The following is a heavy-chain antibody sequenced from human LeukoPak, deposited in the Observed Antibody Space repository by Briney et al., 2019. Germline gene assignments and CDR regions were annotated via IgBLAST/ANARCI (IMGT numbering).Heavy chain of an antibody. D-gene: IGHD3-10*01. J-gene: IGHJ4*02. CDR2: IYYSGAT. Sequence: SETLSLTCTVSGGSISNYYWSWIRQPPGEGLEWIGHIYYSGATKYNPSLKSRITISVDTSKNQFSLMLSSVTAADTAVYYCARFGITVVRGGKYYFDYWGQGTLVIVSS. CDR1: GGSISNYY. CDR3: ARFGITVVRGGKYYFDY. V-gene: IGHV4-59*08.